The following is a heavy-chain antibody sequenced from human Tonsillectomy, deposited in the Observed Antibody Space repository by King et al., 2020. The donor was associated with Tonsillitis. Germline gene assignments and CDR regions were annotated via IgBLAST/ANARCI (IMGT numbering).Heavy chain of an antibody. CDR1: GFTFNDYW. Sequence: VQLVESGGGLVQAGGSLRLSCAASGFTFNDYWMTWVRQAPGKGLEWVANIKQDGSEKEYVDSVKGRFTISRDNAKNSLYLQMNSLRAEDTAVYYCARGQTYSRSWCRNHSRFDPWGQGALVTVSS. J-gene: IGHJ5*02. V-gene: IGHV3-7*01. CDR2: IKQDGSEK. CDR3: ARGQTYSRSWCRNHSRFDP. D-gene: IGHD6-13*01.